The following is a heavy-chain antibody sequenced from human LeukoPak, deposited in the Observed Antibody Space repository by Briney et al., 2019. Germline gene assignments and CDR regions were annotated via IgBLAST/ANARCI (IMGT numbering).Heavy chain of an antibody. V-gene: IGHV3-30*18. CDR3: AKDSLYQQWLPQGYFDY. D-gene: IGHD6-19*01. CDR1: GFTFSSYG. Sequence: GGSLRLSCAASGFTFSSYGMHWVRQAPGKGLEWVAVISYDGSNKYYADSVKGRFTISRDNSKNTLYLQMNSLRAEDTAVYYCAKDSLYQQWLPQGYFDYWGQGTLVTVSS. CDR2: ISYDGSNK. J-gene: IGHJ4*02.